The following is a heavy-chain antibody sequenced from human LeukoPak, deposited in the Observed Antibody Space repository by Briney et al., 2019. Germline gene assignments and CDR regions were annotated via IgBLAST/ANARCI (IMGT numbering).Heavy chain of an antibody. J-gene: IGHJ4*02. CDR1: GDSINMIVNY. Sequence: SQTLFLTCSVSGDSINMIVNYWSWIRHSPGRGPEWIGYIYKGRSTYYTPSLKNRVTISVDTSKKQFSLILESVTAADTAVYYCARVVVPAAIVYWGQGIPVTVSS. V-gene: IGHV4-31*03. CDR3: ARVVVPAAIVY. CDR2: IYKGRST. D-gene: IGHD2-15*01.